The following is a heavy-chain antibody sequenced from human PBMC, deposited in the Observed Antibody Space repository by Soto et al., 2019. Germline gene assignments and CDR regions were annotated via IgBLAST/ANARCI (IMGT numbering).Heavy chain of an antibody. J-gene: IGHJ6*02. CDR3: ARGTGTGPYYYGMDV. CDR1: GYPFTSYG. CDR2: IIPIFGTA. Sequence: SVKVACKASGYPFTSYGISWVRQAPGQGLEWMGGIIPIFGTANYAQKFQGRVTITADESTSTAYMELSSLRSEDTAVYYCARGTGTGPYYYGMDVWGQGTTVTVSS. D-gene: IGHD1-1*01. V-gene: IGHV1-69*13.